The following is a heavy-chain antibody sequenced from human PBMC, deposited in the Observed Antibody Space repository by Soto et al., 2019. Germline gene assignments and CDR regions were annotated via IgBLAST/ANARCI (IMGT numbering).Heavy chain of an antibody. J-gene: IGHJ5*02. D-gene: IGHD7-27*01. Sequence: QLQLQESGPGLVKPSETLSLTCTVSGGSISSSSYFWGWIRQPPGKGLEWIGSIYYSGSTYYNPSLKSRVTVSVDTPKNQFSLKLSSVPAADTAVYYCARHPNFWFDPWGQGTLVTVSS. CDR2: IYYSGST. V-gene: IGHV4-39*01. CDR3: ARHPNFWFDP. CDR1: GGSISSSSYF.